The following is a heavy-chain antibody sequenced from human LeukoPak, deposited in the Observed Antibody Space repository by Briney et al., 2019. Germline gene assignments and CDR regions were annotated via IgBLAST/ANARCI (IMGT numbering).Heavy chain of an antibody. D-gene: IGHD3-10*01. CDR2: IYHSGST. CDR3: ARALGEGPDGFDP. Sequence: SGTLSRTCAVSGGSISSSNWWSWVRQPPGKGLEWIGEIYHSGSTNYNPSLKSRVTISVDKSKNQFSLKLSSVTAADTAVYYCARALGEGPDGFDPWGQGTLVTVSS. CDR1: GGSISSSNW. V-gene: IGHV4-4*02. J-gene: IGHJ5*02.